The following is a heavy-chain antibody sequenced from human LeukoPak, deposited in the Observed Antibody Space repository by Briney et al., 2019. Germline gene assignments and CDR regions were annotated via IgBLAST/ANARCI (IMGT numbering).Heavy chain of an antibody. Sequence: GRSLRLSCAASGFTFSSYGVHWVRQAPGKGLEWVAVIWYDGSNKYYADSVKGRFTISRDNSKNTLYLQMNSLRAEDTAVYYCARDHPSDTAMGGGFDYWGRGTLVTVSS. CDR3: ARDHPSDTAMGGGFDY. CDR1: GFTFSSYG. J-gene: IGHJ4*02. CDR2: IWYDGSNK. D-gene: IGHD5-18*01. V-gene: IGHV3-33*01.